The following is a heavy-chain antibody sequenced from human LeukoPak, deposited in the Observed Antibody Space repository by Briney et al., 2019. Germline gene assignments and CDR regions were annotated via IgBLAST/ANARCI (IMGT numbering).Heavy chain of an antibody. CDR3: ARVVYSHYWPEGMDV. Sequence: SETLSLTCTVSGDSISSYYWSWIRQPPGKGPEWIGYIYNSETTNYNPSLESRVTISEDTSKNQFSLMLTSVTAADTAVYYCARVVYSHYWPEGMDVWGQGTTVTVSS. CDR1: GDSISSYY. V-gene: IGHV4-59*01. CDR2: IYNSETT. D-gene: IGHD4-11*01. J-gene: IGHJ6*02.